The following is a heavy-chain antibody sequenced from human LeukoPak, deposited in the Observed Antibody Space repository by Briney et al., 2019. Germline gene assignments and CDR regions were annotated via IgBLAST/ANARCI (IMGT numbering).Heavy chain of an antibody. CDR1: GFTFSSYS. CDR3: ARDRWSHQYGMDV. CDR2: ISSSSSYI. J-gene: IGHJ6*02. D-gene: IGHD3-3*01. V-gene: IGHV3-21*01. Sequence: PGGSLRLSCAASGFTFSSYSMSWVRQAPGKGLEWVSSISSSSSYIYYADSVKGRFTISRDNAKNSLYLQMNSLRAEDTAVYYCARDRWSHQYGMDVWGQGTTVTVSS.